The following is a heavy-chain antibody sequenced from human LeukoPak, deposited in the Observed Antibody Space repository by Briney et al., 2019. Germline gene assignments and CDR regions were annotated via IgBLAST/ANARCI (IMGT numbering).Heavy chain of an antibody. V-gene: IGHV3-30*02. CDR2: IRYDGSNK. D-gene: IGHD3-9*01. CDR3: ARGSDNYYYYQYMDV. CDR1: GFTFSSYG. Sequence: PGGSLRLSCAASGFTFSSYGMHWVRQAPGKGLEWVAFIRYDGSNKYYADSVKGRFTISRDNSKNTLYLQMNSLRAEDTAVYYCARGSDNYYYYQYMDVWGKGTTVTVSS. J-gene: IGHJ6*03.